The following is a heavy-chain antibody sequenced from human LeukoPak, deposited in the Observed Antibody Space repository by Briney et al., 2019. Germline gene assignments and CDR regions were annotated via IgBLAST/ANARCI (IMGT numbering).Heavy chain of an antibody. Sequence: GESLKISCKGSGYSFTSYWIAWVRQMPGEGLEWMGIIYPGDSDTRYSPSFQGQVTISADKSISTAYLQWSSLKASDTAMYYCARLYDSTRNYFDYWGQGTLVTVSS. CDR1: GYSFTSYW. CDR2: IYPGDSDT. V-gene: IGHV5-51*01. D-gene: IGHD3-22*01. J-gene: IGHJ4*02. CDR3: ARLYDSTRNYFDY.